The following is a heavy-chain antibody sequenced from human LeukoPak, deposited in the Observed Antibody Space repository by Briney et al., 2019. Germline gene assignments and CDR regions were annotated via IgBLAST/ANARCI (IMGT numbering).Heavy chain of an antibody. J-gene: IGHJ4*02. CDR3: ARGELYDFWSGYRFDY. Sequence: GGSLRLSCAASGFTFSSYAMHWVRQAPGKGLEWVAVISYDGSNKYYADSVKGRFTISRDNSKNTLYLQMNSLRAEDTAVYYCARGELYDFWSGYRFDYWGQGTLVTVSS. D-gene: IGHD3-3*01. V-gene: IGHV3-30-3*01. CDR1: GFTFSSYA. CDR2: ISYDGSNK.